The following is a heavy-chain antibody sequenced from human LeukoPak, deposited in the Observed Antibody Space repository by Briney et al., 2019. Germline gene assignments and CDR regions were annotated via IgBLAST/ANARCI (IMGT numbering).Heavy chain of an antibody. V-gene: IGHV3-7*03. CDR1: GFTLSTYW. CDR2: IKQDGSEE. J-gene: IGHJ6*02. D-gene: IGHD2-2*01. CDR3: ARDLAAEGVPAATRAYYYYGMDV. Sequence: GGSLRLSCTASGFTLSTYWMDWVRQAPGKGLEWVANIKQDGSEEYYVDSVKGRFTTSRDNAKNSLYLQMNSLRAEDTAVYYCARDLAAEGVPAATRAYYYYGMDVWGQGTTVTVSS.